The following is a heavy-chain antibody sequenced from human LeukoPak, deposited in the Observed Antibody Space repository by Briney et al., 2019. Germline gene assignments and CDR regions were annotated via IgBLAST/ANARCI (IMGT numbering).Heavy chain of an antibody. CDR2: ISGSGGST. J-gene: IGHJ4*02. CDR3: ANNPGYSSGWNGNYFDY. Sequence: PGGSLRLSCAASGFTFSSYAMSWVRQAPGKGLEWVSAISGSGGSTYYADSVKGRFTISRDNSKNTLYLQMNSLRAEDTAVYYCANNPGYSSGWNGNYFDYWGQGTLVTVSS. D-gene: IGHD6-19*01. V-gene: IGHV3-23*01. CDR1: GFTFSSYA.